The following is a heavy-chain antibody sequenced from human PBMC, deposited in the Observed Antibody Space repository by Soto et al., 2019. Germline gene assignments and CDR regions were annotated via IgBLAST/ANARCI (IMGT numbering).Heavy chain of an antibody. D-gene: IGHD7-27*01. CDR3: GRERWGLLHI. Sequence: EVQLVESGGGLVQPGGSLRLSCAASGFTFSDYWMAWARQAPGKGLFWVSRINSDGSIAHYAESVKGRFTISRDNAKNTLWLQVNSLRYDDTAVYYCGRERWGLLHIWSQVAMVTVSS. CDR2: INSDGSIA. V-gene: IGHV3-74*01. CDR1: GFTFSDYW. J-gene: IGHJ3*02.